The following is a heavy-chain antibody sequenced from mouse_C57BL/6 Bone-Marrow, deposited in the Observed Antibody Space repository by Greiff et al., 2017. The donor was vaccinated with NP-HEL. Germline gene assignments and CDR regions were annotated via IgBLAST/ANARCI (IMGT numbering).Heavy chain of an antibody. CDR3: ARSPHYYGSSSYWYFDV. J-gene: IGHJ1*03. CDR1: GFSLSTSGMG. Sequence: QVQLKESGPGILQSSQTLSLTCSFSGFSLSTSGMGVSWIRQPSGKGLEWLAHIYWDDDKRYNPSLKSRLTISKDTSRNQVFLKITSVDTADTATYYCARSPHYYGSSSYWYFDVWGTGTTVTVSS. CDR2: IYWDDDK. D-gene: IGHD1-1*01. V-gene: IGHV8-12*01.